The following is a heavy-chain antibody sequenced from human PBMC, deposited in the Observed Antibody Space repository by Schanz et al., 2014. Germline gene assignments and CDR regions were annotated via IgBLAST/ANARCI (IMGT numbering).Heavy chain of an antibody. V-gene: IGHV3-11*01. J-gene: IGHJ3*02. CDR1: GFTFSNAW. D-gene: IGHD7-27*01. CDR2: IKISGDV. CDR3: ARENLNWEAFDI. Sequence: AQVVESGGGLVKPGGSLRLSCVASGFTFSNAWMNWVRQGPGNRLEWISYIKISGDVFYTDSVKGRFTISRDNAKNSLYLQMNSLRGEDTAVYYCARENLNWEAFDIWGQGTMVTVSS.